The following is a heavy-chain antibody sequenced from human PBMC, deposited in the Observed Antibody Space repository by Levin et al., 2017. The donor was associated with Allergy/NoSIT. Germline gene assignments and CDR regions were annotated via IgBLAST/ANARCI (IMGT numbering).Heavy chain of an antibody. CDR2: IYSSGSA. CDR3: ARAEVGSEH. D-gene: IGHD3-10*01. V-gene: IGHV4-61*02. Sequence: SQTLSLTCKVSGGSISSGSYYWSWIRQPAAKGLEWIGRIYSSGSANYNPSLKSRVTISVDTSKNQFSLKLSSVTAADTAMYYCARAEVGSEHWGQGTLVTVSS. CDR1: GGSISSGSYY. J-gene: IGHJ4*02.